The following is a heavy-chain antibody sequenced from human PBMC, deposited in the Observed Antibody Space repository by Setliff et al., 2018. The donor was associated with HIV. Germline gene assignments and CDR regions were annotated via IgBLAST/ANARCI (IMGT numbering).Heavy chain of an antibody. Sequence: SETLSLTCAVSGGSISSTNWWNWVRQPPGKGLEWIGEIYHSGDTNYNPSLKSRVTISVDKSKNQFSPKLTSVTAADTAVYYCARVAAGTYGKGDWFDPWGQGTQVT. CDR2: IYHSGDT. CDR1: GGSISSTNW. D-gene: IGHD3-10*01. CDR3: ARVAAGTYGKGDWFDP. V-gene: IGHV4-4*02. J-gene: IGHJ5*02.